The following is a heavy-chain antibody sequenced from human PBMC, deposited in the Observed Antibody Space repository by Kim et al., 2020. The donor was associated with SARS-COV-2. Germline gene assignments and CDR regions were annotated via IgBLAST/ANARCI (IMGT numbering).Heavy chain of an antibody. D-gene: IGHD3-22*01. CDR3: ARDRSSGYPEAPDY. J-gene: IGHJ4*02. Sequence: QKFQGRGTITRDTSASAAYMGLSSLRSEDTAVYYCARDRSSGYPEAPDYWGQGTLVTVSS. V-gene: IGHV1-3*01.